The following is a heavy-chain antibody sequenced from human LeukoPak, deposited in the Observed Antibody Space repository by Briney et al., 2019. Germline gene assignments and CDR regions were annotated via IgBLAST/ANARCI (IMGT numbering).Heavy chain of an antibody. Sequence: GGSLTLSCAASGFTFSGYTMSWVRQAPGKGLEWVSAISGSGGRTSSADSVKGRFTISRDNSKNTLYLQMNSLRAEDTAVYYCAKRDSSGSLPRLFDYWGQGTLVTVSS. V-gene: IGHV3-23*01. CDR3: AKRDSSGSLPRLFDY. D-gene: IGHD6-19*01. J-gene: IGHJ4*02. CDR1: GFTFSGYT. CDR2: ISGSGGRT.